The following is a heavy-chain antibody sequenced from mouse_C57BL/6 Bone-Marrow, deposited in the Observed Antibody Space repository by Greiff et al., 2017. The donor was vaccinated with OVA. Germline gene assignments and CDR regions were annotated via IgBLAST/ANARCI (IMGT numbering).Heavy chain of an antibody. D-gene: IGHD6-2*01. J-gene: IGHJ1*03. V-gene: IGHV1-26*01. CDR3: ADLLSGYFDV. CDR1: GYTFTDYY. Sequence: EVQLQQSGPELVKPGASVKISRKASGYTFTDYYMNWVKQSHGKSLEWIGDINPNNGGTSYNQKFKGKATLTVDKSSSTAYMELRSLTSEDSAVYYCADLLSGYFDVWGTGTTVTVSS. CDR2: INPNNGGT.